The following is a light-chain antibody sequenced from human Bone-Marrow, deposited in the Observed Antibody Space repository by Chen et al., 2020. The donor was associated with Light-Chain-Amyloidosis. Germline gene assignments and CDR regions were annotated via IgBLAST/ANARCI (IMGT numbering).Light chain of an antibody. V-gene: IGKV2-28*01. CDR2: LAS. J-gene: IGKJ2*01. CDR3: MQTLQPLRT. Sequence: IVMTQSPLSLAVTPGASASISCTSNQSLMQNNGYNFLDWYLQKPGQSPQLLIYLASDRASGVPDRFSGSGSGKDFTLKITSVEADDVGVYFCMQTLQPLRTFGQGTKLEI. CDR1: QSLMQNNGYNF.